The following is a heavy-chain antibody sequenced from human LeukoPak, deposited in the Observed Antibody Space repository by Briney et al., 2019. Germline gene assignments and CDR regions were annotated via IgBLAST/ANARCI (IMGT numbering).Heavy chain of an antibody. V-gene: IGHV3-21*01. J-gene: IGHJ4*02. CDR2: ISISSSYI. D-gene: IGHD6-19*01. CDR1: GFTFSIYS. CDR3: ARAGYSSGWYVDYFDY. Sequence: GGSLRLSCAAYGFTFSIYSMNWVRQAPGNGLEWVSSISISSSYIYYADSVKGRFTISRDNTKNSLYLQMNSLRAEDTAVYYCARAGYSSGWYVDYFDYWGQGTLVTVSS.